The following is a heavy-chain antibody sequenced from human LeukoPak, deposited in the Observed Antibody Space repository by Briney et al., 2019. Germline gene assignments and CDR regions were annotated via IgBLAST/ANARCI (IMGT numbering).Heavy chain of an antibody. CDR3: ARGERQQLVPGYYYGMDV. Sequence: SQTLSLTCAISGDSVSSNSAAWNWIRQSPSRGLEWLGRTYYRSKWYNDYAVSVKSRITINPDTSKNQFSLQLNSVTPEDTAVYYCARGERQQLVPGYYYGMDVWGQGTTVTVSS. CDR2: TYYRSKWYN. J-gene: IGHJ6*02. D-gene: IGHD6-13*01. CDR1: GDSVSSNSAA. V-gene: IGHV6-1*01.